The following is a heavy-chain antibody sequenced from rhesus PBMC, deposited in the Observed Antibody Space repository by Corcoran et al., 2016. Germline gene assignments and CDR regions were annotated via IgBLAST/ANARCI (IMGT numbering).Heavy chain of an antibody. CDR3: VRHPEHANFEYRFPV. CDR1: GYSINSGYG. V-gene: IGHV4-127*01. J-gene: IGHJ5-1*01. CDR2: IGGTDDTT. D-gene: IGHD4-17*01. Sequence: QGQLQESGPGLVKPSETLSLTCSVSGYSINSGYGWSWIRQSPGKGLKWIGYIGGTDDTTNNNPSPKSRVTISKDTSKTQFSLTLTSVVAADTAVYYCVRHPEHANFEYRFPVWGAGVLVIVSS.